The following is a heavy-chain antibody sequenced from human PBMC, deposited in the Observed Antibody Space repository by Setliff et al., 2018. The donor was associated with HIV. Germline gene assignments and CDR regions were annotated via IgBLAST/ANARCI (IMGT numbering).Heavy chain of an antibody. J-gene: IGHJ6*02. CDR1: GYSISSGFY. V-gene: IGHV4-38-2*01. CDR3: AKGRRGYDSRLFYYHHGMDV. D-gene: IGHD5-12*01. CDR2: IYHSGST. Sequence: SSETLSLTCAVSGYSISSGFYWGWIRQPPGKGLEWIGSIYHSGSTYYNPSLRSRVTISVDTSKNQFSLNMGSVTAADTAVYYCAKGRRGYDSRLFYYHHGMDVWGQGTTVTVSS.